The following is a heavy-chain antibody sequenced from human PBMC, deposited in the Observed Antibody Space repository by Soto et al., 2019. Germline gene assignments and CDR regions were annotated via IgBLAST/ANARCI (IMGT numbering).Heavy chain of an antibody. J-gene: IGHJ4*02. Sequence: PGGSLRLACESSGFTFCSDAMSCVRQAPGKGLEWVSAISGSGGSTYYADSVKGRFTISRDNSKKTLYLQMNSLRAEDTAVYYCEKHRVGWFGEFYFDYWGQGTLATVYS. V-gene: IGHV3-23*01. CDR1: GFTFCSDA. CDR3: EKHRVGWFGEFYFDY. CDR2: ISGSGGST. D-gene: IGHD3-10*01.